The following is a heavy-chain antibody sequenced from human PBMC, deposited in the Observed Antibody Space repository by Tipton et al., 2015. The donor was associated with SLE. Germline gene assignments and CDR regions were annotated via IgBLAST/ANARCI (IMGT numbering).Heavy chain of an antibody. D-gene: IGHD6-19*01. CDR3: ARGLYSSPPSDY. CDR2: MNPNSGNT. Sequence: QLVQSGPEVKKPGASVKVSCKASGYTLTSYDINWVRQATGQGLEWMGWMNPNSGNTGYAQKFQGRVTMTRNTSISTAYMELSSLRSEDTAVYYCARGLYSSPPSDYWGQGTLVTVSS. CDR1: GYTLTSYD. J-gene: IGHJ4*02. V-gene: IGHV1-8*01.